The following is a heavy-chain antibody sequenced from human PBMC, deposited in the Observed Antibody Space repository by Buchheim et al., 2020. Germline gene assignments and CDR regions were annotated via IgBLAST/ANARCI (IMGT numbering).Heavy chain of an antibody. CDR2: ISSSGSTI. CDR3: ARGNYDFWSGYSLGNWFDP. Sequence: EVQLMESGGGLVQPGGSLRLSCAASGFTFSSYEMNWVRQAPGKGLEWVSYISSSGSTIYYADSVKGRFTISRDNAKNSLYLQMNSLRAEDTAVYYCARGNYDFWSGYSLGNWFDPWGQGTL. V-gene: IGHV3-48*03. CDR1: GFTFSSYE. D-gene: IGHD3-3*01. J-gene: IGHJ5*02.